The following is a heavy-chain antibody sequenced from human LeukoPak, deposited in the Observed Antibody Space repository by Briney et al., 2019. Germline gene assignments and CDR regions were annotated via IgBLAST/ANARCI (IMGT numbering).Heavy chain of an antibody. V-gene: IGHV3-23*01. CDR3: AKPHSSGWYYFDY. J-gene: IGHJ4*02. D-gene: IGHD6-19*01. Sequence: TGGSLRFSCAASGFTFSSYAMSWVRQAPGKGLEWVSAISGSGGSTYYADSVKGRFTISRDNSKNTLYLQMNSLRAEDTAVYYCAKPHSSGWYYFDYWGQGTLVTVSS. CDR2: ISGSGGST. CDR1: GFTFSSYA.